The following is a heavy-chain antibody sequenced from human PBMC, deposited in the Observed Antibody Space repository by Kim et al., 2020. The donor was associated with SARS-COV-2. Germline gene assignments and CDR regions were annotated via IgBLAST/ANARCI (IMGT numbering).Heavy chain of an antibody. D-gene: IGHD6-19*01. CDR2: IYYSGST. V-gene: IGHV4-39*01. J-gene: IGHJ4*02. CDR1: GGSISSSSYY. CDR3: ATLGSGWGDFDY. Sequence: SETLSLTCTVSGGSISSSSYYWGWIRQPPGKGLEWIGSIYYSGSTYYNPSLKSRVTISVDTSKNQFSLKPSSVTAADTAVYHCATLGSGWGDFDYLSQGT.